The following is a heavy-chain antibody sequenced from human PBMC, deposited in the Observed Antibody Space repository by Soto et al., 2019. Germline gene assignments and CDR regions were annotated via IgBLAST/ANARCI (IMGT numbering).Heavy chain of an antibody. CDR3: ARTNSGYDIYDY. D-gene: IGHD5-12*01. Sequence: QVQLVQSGAEVKKPGSSVKVSCKASGGTFSSYTISWVRQAPGQGLEWMGRIIPILGIANYAQKFQGRVTITADKSTSTVYMELSSLRSEDTAVYYCARTNSGYDIYDYWGQGTLVTVSS. V-gene: IGHV1-69*02. CDR2: IIPILGIA. CDR1: GGTFSSYT. J-gene: IGHJ4*02.